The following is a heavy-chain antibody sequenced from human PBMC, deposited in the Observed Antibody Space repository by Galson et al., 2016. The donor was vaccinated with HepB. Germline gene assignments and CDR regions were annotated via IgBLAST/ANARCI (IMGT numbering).Heavy chain of an antibody. D-gene: IGHD4-23*01. CDR2: ISYGGIYK. J-gene: IGHJ6*02. CDR1: GFTFSSYA. V-gene: IGHV3-30-3*01. CDR3: ARDPARWDSYYGRDV. Sequence: SLRLSCAAFGFTFSSYAMHWVRQAPGKGLEWVAVISYGGIYKYYADSVKGRFTISRDNSKNTLYLQINSLRAEDTAVYYCARDPARWDSYYGRDVWCQGTTVTVSS.